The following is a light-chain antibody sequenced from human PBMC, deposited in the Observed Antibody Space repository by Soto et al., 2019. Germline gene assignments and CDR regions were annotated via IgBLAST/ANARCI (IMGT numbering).Light chain of an antibody. J-gene: IGKJ1*01. CDR2: EAS. Sequence: PGERATLACRASQSVSSSSLAWYQQNPGQAPRLLIYEASSRATGIPDRFSGSGSGTDFPLTLSRLEPEDFAVYYCQQYRTFGQGTKVDIK. CDR1: QSVSSSS. V-gene: IGKV3-20*01. CDR3: QQYRT.